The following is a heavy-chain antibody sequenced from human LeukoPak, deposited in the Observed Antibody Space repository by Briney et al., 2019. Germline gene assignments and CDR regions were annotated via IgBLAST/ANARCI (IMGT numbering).Heavy chain of an antibody. CDR3: ARATRQSGDSFGM. CDR2: IRSKTYGGTT. J-gene: IGHJ3*02. CDR1: GFTFDDYP. D-gene: IGHD3-10*01. Sequence: GGSLRLSCTTSGFTFDDYPMSWFRQAPGKGLEWVAYIRSKTYGGTTEYSASVRGRFAISRDDSTRVAYLQMDSLKTEDTAVYYCARATRQSGDSFGMWGQGTMVTVSS. V-gene: IGHV3-49*03.